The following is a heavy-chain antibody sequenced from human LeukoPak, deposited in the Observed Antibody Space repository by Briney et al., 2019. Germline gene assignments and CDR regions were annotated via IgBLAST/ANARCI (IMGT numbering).Heavy chain of an antibody. CDR2: VDPEDGET. CDR3: ATVDYGGQRGWDY. CDR1: GYTFTDYY. V-gene: IGHV1-69-2*01. D-gene: IGHD4-23*01. Sequence: ASVKISRKVSGYTFTDYYMHWVQQAPGKGLEWMGLVDPEDGETIYAEKFQGRVTITADTSTDTAYMELSSLRSEDTAVYYCATVDYGGQRGWDYWGQGALVTVSS. J-gene: IGHJ4*02.